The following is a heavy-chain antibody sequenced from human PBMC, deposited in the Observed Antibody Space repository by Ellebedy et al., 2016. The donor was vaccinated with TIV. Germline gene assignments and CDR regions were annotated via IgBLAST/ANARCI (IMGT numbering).Heavy chain of an antibody. V-gene: IGHV3-9*01. CDR3: AYSSSSSDY. CDR1: GFTFDNHA. Sequence: GGSLRLSXAASGFTFDNHAMHWVRQAPGKGLEWVSGISWNSGSIGYADSVKGRFTISRDNAKNSLYLQMNSLRAEDTALYYCAYSSSSSDYWGQGTLVTVSS. CDR2: ISWNSGSI. J-gene: IGHJ4*02. D-gene: IGHD6-6*01.